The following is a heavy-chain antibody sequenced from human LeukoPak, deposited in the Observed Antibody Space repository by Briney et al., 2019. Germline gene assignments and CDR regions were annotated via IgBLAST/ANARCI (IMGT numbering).Heavy chain of an antibody. CDR2: ISYDGSNK. V-gene: IGHV3-30*03. Sequence: PGGSLRLSCAASGFTFSSYGMHRVRRAPGKGLEWVAVISYDGSNKYYADSVKGRFTISRDNSKNTLYLQMNSLRAEDTAVYYCARQHPSWGAFDIWGQGTMVTVSS. CDR3: ARQHPSWGAFDI. CDR1: GFTFSSYG. J-gene: IGHJ3*02. D-gene: IGHD3-16*01.